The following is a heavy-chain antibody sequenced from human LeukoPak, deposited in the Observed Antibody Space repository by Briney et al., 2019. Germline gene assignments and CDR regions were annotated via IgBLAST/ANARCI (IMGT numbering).Heavy chain of an antibody. CDR2: VSSDGRNN. D-gene: IGHD2-15*01. V-gene: IGHV3-30*04. CDR1: GFTFSSCG. J-gene: IGHJ4*02. CDR3: AKDHSGSGRAFEY. Sequence: GGSLRLSCATSGFTFSSCGIHWVRQASGKGLEWVALVSSDGRNNYYADSVKGRFTISRDNSKDTLYLQMNTLRPEDTAVYYCAKDHSGSGRAFEYWGQGTLVTVSS.